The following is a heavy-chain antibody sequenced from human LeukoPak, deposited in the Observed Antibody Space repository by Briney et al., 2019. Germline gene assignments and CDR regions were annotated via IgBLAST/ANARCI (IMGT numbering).Heavy chain of an antibody. CDR1: GFTFSSYW. D-gene: IGHD6-19*01. CDR3: VREGGSDWYSGWFDP. CDR2: IKQDGSEK. V-gene: IGHV3-7*01. Sequence: PGGSLRLSCAASGFTFSSYWMSWVRQAPGKGLEWVANIKQDGSEKYYVDSVKGRFTISRDNAKNSLYLQMNSLRVEDTAVYYCVREGGSDWYSGWFDPWGQGTLVTVSS. J-gene: IGHJ5*02.